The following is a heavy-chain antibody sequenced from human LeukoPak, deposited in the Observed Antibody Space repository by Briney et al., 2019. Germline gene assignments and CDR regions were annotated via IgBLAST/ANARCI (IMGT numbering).Heavy chain of an antibody. D-gene: IGHD6-6*01. J-gene: IGHJ4*02. CDR2: IYHSGTT. Sequence: PSETLSLTCAVSRYSISSGYYWGWIRQPPGKGLEWIGSIYHSGTTDYNPSLKSRVTISVDTSNNQFSLKLNSVTAADTAVYYCARWYSSSGYFDYWGQGTLVTVSS. CDR1: RYSISSGYY. CDR3: ARWYSSSGYFDY. V-gene: IGHV4-38-2*01.